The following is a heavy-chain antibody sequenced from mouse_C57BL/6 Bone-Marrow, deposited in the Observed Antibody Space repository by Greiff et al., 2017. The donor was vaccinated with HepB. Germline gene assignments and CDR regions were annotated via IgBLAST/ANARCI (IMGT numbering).Heavy chain of an antibody. CDR2: ISDGGSYT. D-gene: IGHD2-3*01. J-gene: IGHJ1*03. Sequence: EVKLQESGGGLVKPGGSLKLSCAASGFTFSSYAMSWVRQTPEKRLEWVATISDGGSYTYYPDNVKGRFTISRDNAKNNLYLQMSHLKSEDTAMYYCARDRAYDGYSCYFDVWGTGTTVTVSS. CDR1: GFTFSSYA. CDR3: ARDRAYDGYSCYFDV. V-gene: IGHV5-4*01.